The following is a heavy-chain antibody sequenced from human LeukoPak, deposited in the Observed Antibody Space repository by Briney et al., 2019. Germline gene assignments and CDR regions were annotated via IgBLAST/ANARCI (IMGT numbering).Heavy chain of an antibody. CDR2: ISSSGSTI. D-gene: IGHD3-10*02. J-gene: IGHJ6*04. V-gene: IGHV3-48*03. CDR1: GFTFSSYE. Sequence: AGGSLRLSCAASGFTFSSYEMNWVRQAPGKGRERVSYISSSGSTIYYADSVKGRFTISRDNAKNSLYLQMNSLRAEDTAVYYCAELGITMIGGVWGKGTTVTISS. CDR3: AELGITMIGGV.